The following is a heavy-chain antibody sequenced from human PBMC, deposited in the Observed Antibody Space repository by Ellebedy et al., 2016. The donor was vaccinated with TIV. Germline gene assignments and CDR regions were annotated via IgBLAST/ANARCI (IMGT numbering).Heavy chain of an antibody. Sequence: GESLKISCAASGFTLSSYWMSWVRQAPGKGLEWVAKIRQDGGEKHFVDSVKGRFAISRDNANKLLYLQLSGLRAEDTAVYYCARGRSANGYFDLWGRGTLVSVSS. CDR3: ARGRSANGYFDL. D-gene: IGHD1-1*01. CDR1: GFTLSSYW. J-gene: IGHJ2*01. CDR2: IRQDGGEK. V-gene: IGHV3-7*03.